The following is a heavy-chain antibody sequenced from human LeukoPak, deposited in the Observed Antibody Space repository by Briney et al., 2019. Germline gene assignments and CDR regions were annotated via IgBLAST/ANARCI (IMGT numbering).Heavy chain of an antibody. V-gene: IGHV3-64*01. Sequence: GGSLRLSCAASGFTFSSYAMHWVRQAPGKGLEYVSAISSNGGSTYYANSVKGRFTISRDNSKNTLYLQMGSLRAEDMAVYYCAREDNCSSTSCYALDYWGQGTLVTVSS. CDR3: AREDNCSSTSCYALDY. J-gene: IGHJ4*02. D-gene: IGHD2-2*01. CDR2: ISSNGGST. CDR1: GFTFSSYA.